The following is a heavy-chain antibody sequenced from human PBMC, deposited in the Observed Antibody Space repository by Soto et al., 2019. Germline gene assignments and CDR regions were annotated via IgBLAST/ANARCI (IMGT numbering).Heavy chain of an antibody. CDR1: GYTLTELS. CDR3: ASWFTVATIRGEY. CDR2: FDPEDAET. V-gene: IGHV1-24*01. D-gene: IGHD5-12*01. J-gene: IGHJ4*02. Sequence: ASVKVSCKVSGYTLTELSMHWVRQAPEKGLEWMGGFDPEDAETIYAPKFQGRVTMTKDTYTNTAYMELSSLRSEDTAVYYCASWFTVATIRGEYWGQGTLVTVSS.